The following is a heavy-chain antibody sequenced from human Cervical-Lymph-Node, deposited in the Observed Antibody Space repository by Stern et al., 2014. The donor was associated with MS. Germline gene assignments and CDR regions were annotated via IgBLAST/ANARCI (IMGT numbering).Heavy chain of an antibody. D-gene: IGHD6-6*01. CDR3: TRDGRSSLSEYFQT. CDR2: IYPNGCT. Sequence: QLQLQESGPGLVKPSETLSLTCTVSGGSMGRYYWRWVRQPPGKSLEWIGYIYPNGCTNYTPSLKMRASTSADTAKNQFSLNLTSVTAADTAVYYCTRDGRSSLSEYFQTWGQGSLVTVSS. J-gene: IGHJ1*01. CDR1: GGSMGRYY. V-gene: IGHV4-4*08.